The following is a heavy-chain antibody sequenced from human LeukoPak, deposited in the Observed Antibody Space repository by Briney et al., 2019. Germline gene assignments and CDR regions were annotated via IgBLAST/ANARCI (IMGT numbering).Heavy chain of an antibody. Sequence: GGSLRLSCAASGFTFSDYSMNWVRQAPGKGLEWISYIGIDSGNTNYADSVKGRFTISGDKAKNSLYLQMNSLRVEDTAEYYCARDYKYAFDNWGQGTLVTVSS. J-gene: IGHJ4*02. CDR1: GFTFSDYS. D-gene: IGHD5-24*01. CDR2: IGIDSGNT. V-gene: IGHV3-48*01. CDR3: ARDYKYAFDN.